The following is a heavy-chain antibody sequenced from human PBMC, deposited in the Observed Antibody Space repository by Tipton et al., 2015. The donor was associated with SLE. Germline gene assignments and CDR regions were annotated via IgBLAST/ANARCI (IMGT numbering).Heavy chain of an antibody. D-gene: IGHD7-27*01. Sequence: GLVKPSETLSPTCAVQGGSFNDYYWSWIRQPPGKGLEWIGEINHLSMTNYNPSLRGRVTISVDTSKNQFSLKLRSVTAADTAVYYCARVKNWGLVDSWGQGTLVTVSS. CDR3: ARVKNWGLVDS. CDR2: INHLSMT. CDR1: GGSFNDYY. V-gene: IGHV4-34*01. J-gene: IGHJ4*02.